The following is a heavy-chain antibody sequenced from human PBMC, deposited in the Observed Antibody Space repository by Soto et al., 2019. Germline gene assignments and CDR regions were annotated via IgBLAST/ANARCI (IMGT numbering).Heavy chain of an antibody. J-gene: IGHJ3*02. Sequence: QVQLQESGPGLVKPSQTLSLTCTVSGGSISSGGYYWSWIRQHPGKGLEWIGYIYYSGSTYYNPSLKSRVTISVDTSKNQFSLKLSSVTAADTAVYYCARLGVFGPARAVPTEGAFDIWGQGTMVTVSS. D-gene: IGHD3-16*01. CDR1: GGSISSGGYY. V-gene: IGHV4-31*03. CDR3: ARLGVFGPARAVPTEGAFDI. CDR2: IYYSGST.